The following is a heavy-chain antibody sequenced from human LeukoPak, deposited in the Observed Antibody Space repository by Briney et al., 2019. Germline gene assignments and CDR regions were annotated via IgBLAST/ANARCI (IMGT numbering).Heavy chain of an antibody. CDR1: GFTVSSNS. V-gene: IGHV3-21*01. CDR2: ISGSGGST. J-gene: IGHJ5*02. Sequence: RTGGALRLSCTVSGFTVSSNSMSWVRQAPGKGLEWVSAISGSGGSTYYADSVKGRFTISRDNAKNSLYLQMNSLRAEDTAVYYCARETLIYSSSRHNWFDPWGQGTLVTVSS. CDR3: ARETLIYSSSRHNWFDP. D-gene: IGHD6-13*01.